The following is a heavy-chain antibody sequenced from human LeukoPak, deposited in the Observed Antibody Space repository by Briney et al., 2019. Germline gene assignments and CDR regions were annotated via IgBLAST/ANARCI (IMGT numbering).Heavy chain of an antibody. CDR3: ARVGPLVVPAGGFDY. J-gene: IGHJ4*02. D-gene: IGHD2-2*01. CDR1: GFTFSSYW. CDR2: IKQDGSEK. Sequence: GGSLRLSCAASGFTFSSYWMSWVRLAPGKGLEWVANIKQDGSEKYYVDSVKGRFTISRDNAKNSLYLQMNSLRAEDTAVYYCARVGPLVVPAGGFDYWGQGTLVTVSS. V-gene: IGHV3-7*01.